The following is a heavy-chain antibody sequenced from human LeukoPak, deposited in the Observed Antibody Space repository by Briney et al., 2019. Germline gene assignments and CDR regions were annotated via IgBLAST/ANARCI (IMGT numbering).Heavy chain of an antibody. V-gene: IGHV1-2*02. Sequence: GASVKVSCKASGYTFTGYYMHWVRQAPGQGLEWMGWINPNSGGTNYAQKFQGRVTMTRDTSISTAYMELSRLRSDDTAVYYCARATRTTMIVVVTLRHWGQGTLVTVSS. CDR1: GYTFTGYY. CDR2: INPNSGGT. CDR3: ARATRTTMIVVVTLRH. D-gene: IGHD3-22*01. J-gene: IGHJ4*02.